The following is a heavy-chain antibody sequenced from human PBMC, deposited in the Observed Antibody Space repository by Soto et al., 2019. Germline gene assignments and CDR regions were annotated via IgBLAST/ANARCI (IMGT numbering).Heavy chain of an antibody. Sequence: QVQLVESGGGVVQPGRSLRLSCVASGFTFSAYDIHWVRQAPGKGLEWVASISYDSRHTYYAPSVKGRFTTSRDNSKNTLDLQMSSLRDDDTAVYYCENGLSTVTTAEFDYWGQGTLVTVSS. CDR3: ENGLSTVTTAEFDY. D-gene: IGHD4-17*01. CDR1: GFTFSAYD. CDR2: ISYDSRHT. V-gene: IGHV3-30*18. J-gene: IGHJ4*02.